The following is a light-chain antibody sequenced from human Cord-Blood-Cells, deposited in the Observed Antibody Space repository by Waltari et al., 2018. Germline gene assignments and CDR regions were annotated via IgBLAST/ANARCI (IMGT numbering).Light chain of an antibody. CDR3: QQYYSTPQT. J-gene: IGKJ2*01. CDR1: QSVLYSSNNKDY. Sequence: IVMTQSPDSLAVSLGERATINCKSSQSVLYSSNNKDYLAWYQQKPGQPPKLLIYLASTRESGVPDRFSGSGSGTDFTLTISSLQAEDVAVYYCQQYYSTPQTFGQGTKLEIK. V-gene: IGKV4-1*01. CDR2: LAS.